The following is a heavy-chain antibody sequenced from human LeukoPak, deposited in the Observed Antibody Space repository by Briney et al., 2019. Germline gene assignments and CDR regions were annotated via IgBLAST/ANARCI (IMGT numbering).Heavy chain of an antibody. D-gene: IGHD3-22*01. CDR2: IYYSGST. J-gene: IGHJ1*01. CDR1: GGSLSSSSYY. V-gene: IGHV4-39*01. CDR3: ARQFYESRSPHAKYFQQ. Sequence: PSETLSLTCSVSGGSLSSSSYYWGWIRQAPGRVLEWIGNIYYSGSTYYSPSLKSRVTISLDTSKNQFSLKLNSVTAADTAVYYCARQFYESRSPHAKYFQQWGQGTLVTVSS.